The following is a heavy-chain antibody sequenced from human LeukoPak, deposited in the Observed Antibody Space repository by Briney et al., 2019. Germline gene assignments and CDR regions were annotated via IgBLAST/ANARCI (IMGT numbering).Heavy chain of an antibody. CDR2: ISYDGSNK. CDR3: ARGFGRPMVRGVIITSFFDY. V-gene: IGHV3-30-3*01. CDR1: GFTFSSYA. Sequence: GGSLRLSCAASGFTFSSYAMHWVRQAPGKGLEWVAVISYDGSNKYYADSVKGRFTISRDNSKNTLYLQMNSLRAEDTAVYYCARGFGRPMVRGVIITSFFDYWGQGTLVTVSS. J-gene: IGHJ4*02. D-gene: IGHD3-10*01.